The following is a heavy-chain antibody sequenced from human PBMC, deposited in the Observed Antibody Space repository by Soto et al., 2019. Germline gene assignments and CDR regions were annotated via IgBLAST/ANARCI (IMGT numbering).Heavy chain of an antibody. D-gene: IGHD2-2*01. CDR3: ARDAMGGHKYSWFDP. Sequence: SVKVSCKASGGTFSSYAISWVRQAPGQGLEWMGGIIPIFGTANYAQKFQGRVTITADKSTSTAYMELSSLRSEDTAVYYCARDAMGGHKYSWFDPWGQGTLVTVSS. CDR1: GGTFSSYA. V-gene: IGHV1-69*06. CDR2: IIPIFGTA. J-gene: IGHJ5*02.